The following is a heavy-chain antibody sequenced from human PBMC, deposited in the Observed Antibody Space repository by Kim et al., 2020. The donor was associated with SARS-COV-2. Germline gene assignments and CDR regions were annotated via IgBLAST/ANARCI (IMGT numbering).Heavy chain of an antibody. Sequence: SETLSLTCSVSGGSISTFHWNWIRQPPGKGLEWIGSIHFGGGTKYNPSLKSRVTVSSDTSKNQFSLKVNSVTAADTAVYYCARGRWGPRGERLIYKGLDVWGQGTTVIVSS. CDR3: ARGRWGPRGERLIYKGLDV. CDR2: IHFGGGT. D-gene: IGHD3-10*01. V-gene: IGHV4-59*01. CDR1: GGSISTFH. J-gene: IGHJ6*02.